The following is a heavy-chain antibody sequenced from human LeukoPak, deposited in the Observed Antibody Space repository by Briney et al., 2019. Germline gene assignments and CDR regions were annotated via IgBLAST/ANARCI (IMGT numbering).Heavy chain of an antibody. J-gene: IGHJ6*03. D-gene: IGHD6-19*01. CDR1: GYSFTDFE. CDR2: MNPNSGNK. Sequence: GASVKVSCKASGYSFTDFETNWGRQATGQGLEWMGWMNPNSGNKGYAQKFQGRVTMTMNTSITTAYMELSSLRSEDTAVYYCARGPQWRGDYYYMDVWGRGTTVTVSS. V-gene: IGHV1-8*01. CDR3: ARGPQWRGDYYYMDV.